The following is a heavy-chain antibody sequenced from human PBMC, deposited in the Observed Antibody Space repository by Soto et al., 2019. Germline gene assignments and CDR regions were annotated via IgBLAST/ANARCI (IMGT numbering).Heavy chain of an antibody. CDR2: MFHSGST. CDR3: ARVSTVTTRSVDY. V-gene: IGHV4-38-2*01. CDR1: GYSISSGYY. J-gene: IGHJ4*02. D-gene: IGHD4-17*01. Sequence: LSLTCAVSGYSISSGYYWAWIRQSPGKGLEWIGSMFHSGSTYYNPSLRGRVAVSIDTSKNQVSLTLSSVTAADTAVYFCARVSTVTTRSVDYWGQGTPVTVSS.